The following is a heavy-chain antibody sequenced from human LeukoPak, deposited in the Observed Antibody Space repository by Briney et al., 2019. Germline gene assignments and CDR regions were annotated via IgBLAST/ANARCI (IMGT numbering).Heavy chain of an antibody. Sequence: SETLSLTCAVYGGSFSGYYWSWIRQPPGKGLEWIGEINHSGSTNYNPSLKSRVTISVDTSKNQFSLKLSSVTAADTAVYYCARGSRRFRQNWFDPWGQGTLVTVSS. CDR3: ARGSRRFRQNWFDP. V-gene: IGHV4-34*01. CDR1: GGSFSGYY. J-gene: IGHJ5*02. D-gene: IGHD3-3*01. CDR2: INHSGST.